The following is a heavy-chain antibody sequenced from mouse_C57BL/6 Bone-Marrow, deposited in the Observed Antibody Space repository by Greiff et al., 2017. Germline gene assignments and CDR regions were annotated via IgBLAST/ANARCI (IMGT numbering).Heavy chain of an antibody. Sequence: VQLQQPGAELVMPGASVKLSCKASGYTFTSYWMHWVKQRPGQGLEWIGEIDPSDSYTNYNQKFKGKSTLTVDKSSSTAYMQLSSLTSEDPAVYYCARGCYDYDGRGYYFGYWGQGTTLTVSS. CDR2: IDPSDSYT. J-gene: IGHJ2*01. D-gene: IGHD2-4*01. CDR3: ARGCYDYDGRGYYFGY. V-gene: IGHV1-69*01. CDR1: GYTFTSYW.